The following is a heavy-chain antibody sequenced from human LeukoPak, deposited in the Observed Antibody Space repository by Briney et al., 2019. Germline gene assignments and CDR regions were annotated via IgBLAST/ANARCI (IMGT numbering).Heavy chain of an antibody. CDR2: IYPGESTV. Sequence: GESLKISCKGSGYSFTSYWIGWVRQMPGKGLEWMGIIYPGESTVRYSPSFQGQVTMSADKSISTAYLQWSSLKASDTAMYYCARHYYDVLTGYSYFDYWGQGTLVTVSS. D-gene: IGHD3-9*01. V-gene: IGHV5-51*01. CDR1: GYSFTSYW. J-gene: IGHJ4*02. CDR3: ARHYYDVLTGYSYFDY.